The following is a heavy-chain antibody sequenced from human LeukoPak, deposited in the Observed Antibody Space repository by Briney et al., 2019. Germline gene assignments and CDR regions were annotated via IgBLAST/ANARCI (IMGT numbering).Heavy chain of an antibody. D-gene: IGHD1-26*01. Sequence: SETLSLTCAVYGGSFSGYYWSWIRQPPGKGLEWIGEINHSGSTNYNPSLKSRVTISVDTSKNQFSLKLSSVTAADTAVYYCARIWDGYSGSDYWGQGTLVTVSS. V-gene: IGHV4-34*01. CDR2: INHSGST. CDR1: GGSFSGYY. J-gene: IGHJ4*02. CDR3: ARIWDGYSGSDY.